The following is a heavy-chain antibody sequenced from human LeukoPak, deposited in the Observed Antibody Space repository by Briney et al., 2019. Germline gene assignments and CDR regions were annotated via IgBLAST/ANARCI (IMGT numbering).Heavy chain of an antibody. J-gene: IGHJ4*02. D-gene: IGHD1-26*01. V-gene: IGHV4-61*02. CDR2: IYTSGIT. Sequence: TSETLSLTCTVSGGSVSSVSSYWSWVRQPAGKGLEWIGRIYTSGITDYNPSLKSRVTISLDTSKNQFSLNLTSVTAADTAVYYFARGPGAITQEAFEYCWQGRLVIVSS. CDR3: ARGPGAITQEAFEY. CDR1: GGSVSSVSSY.